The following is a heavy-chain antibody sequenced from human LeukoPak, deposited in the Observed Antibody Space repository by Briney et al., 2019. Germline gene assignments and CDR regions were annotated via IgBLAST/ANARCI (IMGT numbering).Heavy chain of an antibody. J-gene: IGHJ4*02. D-gene: IGHD6-13*01. CDR3: ARVVAAGDDY. Sequence: AGGSLRLSCAASGFTFSSYSMNWVRQAPGKGLEWVSSISSSSSYTYYADSVKGRFTISRDNAKNSLYLQMNSLRAEDTAVYYCARVVAAGDDYWGQGTLVTVSS. V-gene: IGHV3-21*01. CDR2: ISSSSSYT. CDR1: GFTFSSYS.